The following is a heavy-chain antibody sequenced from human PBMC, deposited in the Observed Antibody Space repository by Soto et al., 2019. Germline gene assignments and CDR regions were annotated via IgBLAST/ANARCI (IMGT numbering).Heavy chain of an antibody. CDR3: ARNRVPLSDDYESTGYDGAFDV. CDR1: IVSIIDYF. Sequence: SETLSLTCTVSIVSIIDYFWVWMRQPPGKGLEWVGYTHHTGSTKYKPSLRSRVTIVVSASKKQVSLKIRSVTAADTAVYYCARNRVPLSDDYESTGYDGAFDVWGLGKMVT. CDR2: THHTGST. V-gene: IGHV4-59*01. D-gene: IGHD3-22*01. J-gene: IGHJ3*01.